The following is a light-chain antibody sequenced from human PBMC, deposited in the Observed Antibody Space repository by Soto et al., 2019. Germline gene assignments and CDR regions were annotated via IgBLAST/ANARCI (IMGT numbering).Light chain of an antibody. CDR1: FSNIGAGYD. CDR3: QCFDGSLSNSFI. Sequence: QSVLTQPASVSGAPGQRVTISCTGGFSNIGAGYDVHWYQQLPGSAPKLLIYGNNNRPSGVPDRFSGSRSGTSASLAITGLQAEDEADYYCQCFDGSLSNSFIFGGGTKLTVL. CDR2: GNN. V-gene: IGLV1-40*01. J-gene: IGLJ2*01.